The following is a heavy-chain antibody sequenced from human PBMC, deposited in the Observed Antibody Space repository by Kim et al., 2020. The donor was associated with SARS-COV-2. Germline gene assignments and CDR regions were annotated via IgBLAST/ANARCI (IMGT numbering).Heavy chain of an antibody. J-gene: IGHJ4*02. D-gene: IGHD3-10*01. CDR2: ISSSSSYT. CDR1: GFTFSDYY. CDR3: AREKTSLLWFGELRGYYFDY. Sequence: GGSLRLSCAASGFTFSDYYMSWIRQAPGKGLEWVSYISSSSSYTNYADSVKGRFTISRDNAKNSLYLQMNSLRAEDTAVYYCAREKTSLLWFGELRGYYFDYWGQGTLVTVSS. V-gene: IGHV3-11*05.